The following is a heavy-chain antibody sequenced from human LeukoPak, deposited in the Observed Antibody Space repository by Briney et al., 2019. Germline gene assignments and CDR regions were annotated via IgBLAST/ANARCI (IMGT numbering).Heavy chain of an antibody. V-gene: IGHV1-46*01. CDR3: ARGGPYHGWDY. Sequence: ASVKVSCKASGYTFTSYYMHWVRQAPGQGLEWMGIINPSGGSTRFAQRLQGRVTMTSDTSTSTVYIELSSLRSEDTAVYYCARGGPYHGWDYWGQGTLVTVSS. CDR2: INPSGGST. CDR1: GYTFTSYY. D-gene: IGHD2-15*01. J-gene: IGHJ4*02.